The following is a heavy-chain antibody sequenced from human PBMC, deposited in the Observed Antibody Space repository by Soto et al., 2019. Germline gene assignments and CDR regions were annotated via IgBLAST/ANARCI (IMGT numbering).Heavy chain of an antibody. CDR2: ISGSGDST. J-gene: IGHJ6*02. V-gene: IGHV3-23*01. Sequence: EVQLLESGGALVQPGGSLRLSCAASGFTFSSYALSWVRQAPGKGLEWVSGISGSGDSTYYADSVKGRFTISRDFSDNTVYLQMDNLRVDDTAVYFCEKGVLSFHYGMEVWGQGTTVTVSS. D-gene: IGHD3-10*01. CDR3: EKGVLSFHYGMEV. CDR1: GFTFSSYA.